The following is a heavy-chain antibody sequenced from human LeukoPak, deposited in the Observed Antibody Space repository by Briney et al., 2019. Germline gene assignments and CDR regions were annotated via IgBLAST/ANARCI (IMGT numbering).Heavy chain of an antibody. CDR3: ARDRWFRAVVASRGIDY. J-gene: IGHJ4*01. CDR2: INYSGPT. D-gene: IGHD5-12*01. Sequence: SETLSLTCTVSDDSISNTYYYWAWIRQPPGKGLEWIGGINYSGPTYYNPSLKSRVTISLDTAKNQFSLKLTSVTAADTAVYYCARDRWFRAVVASRGIDYWGHGKLVTVSS. V-gene: IGHV4-39*07. CDR1: DDSISNTYYY.